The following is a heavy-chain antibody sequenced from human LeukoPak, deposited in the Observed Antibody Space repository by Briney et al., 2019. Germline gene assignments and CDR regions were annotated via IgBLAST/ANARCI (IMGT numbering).Heavy chain of an antibody. CDR2: INWKGGST. Sequence: GGSLRLSCAASGFTFSNHGMNWVRQAPGKGLEWVSGINWKGGSTGYADSVKGRFTISRDNSKNTLYLQMNSLRAEDTAVYYCAKDNSGWLDYWGQGTLVTVSS. V-gene: IGHV3-20*04. CDR1: GFTFSNHG. D-gene: IGHD6-19*01. CDR3: AKDNSGWLDY. J-gene: IGHJ4*02.